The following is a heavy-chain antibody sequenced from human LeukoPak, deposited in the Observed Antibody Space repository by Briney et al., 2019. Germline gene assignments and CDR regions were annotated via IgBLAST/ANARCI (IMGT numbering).Heavy chain of an antibody. CDR2: IKSKIDGGTA. CDR3: TCFTWGTSDY. V-gene: IGHV3-15*01. Sequence: GGSLRLSCAGFGFTFRSYEMNWVRQAPGKGLEWVGRIKSKIDGGTADYAAPVKGRFTISRDDSKNMLYLQVDSLKTEDTAVYYCTCFTWGTSDYWGQGTLVTVSS. CDR1: GFTFRSYE. J-gene: IGHJ4*02. D-gene: IGHD3-16*01.